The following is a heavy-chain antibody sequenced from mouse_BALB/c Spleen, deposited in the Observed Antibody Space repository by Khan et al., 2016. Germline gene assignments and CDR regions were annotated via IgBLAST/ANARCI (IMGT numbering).Heavy chain of an antibody. CDR3: DSERPNYAMAY. J-gene: IGHJ4*01. Sequence: EVQLQEPGPGLMKPSQSLSLTCTVPGYSLTSDYAWNWIRQFPGNKLEWMGYIIYSGSTTYPPSLKSRISITRDTSKNQFFLQLNSVTIEDTATXYCDSERPNYAMAYWGQGTSVTVSA. V-gene: IGHV3-2*02. CDR1: GYSLTSDYA. CDR2: IIYSGST. D-gene: IGHD6-1*01.